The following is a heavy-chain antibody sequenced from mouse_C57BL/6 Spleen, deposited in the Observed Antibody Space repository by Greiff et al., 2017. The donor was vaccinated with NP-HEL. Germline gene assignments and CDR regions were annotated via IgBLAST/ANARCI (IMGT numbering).Heavy chain of an antibody. CDR3: ARVSSGSYAMDY. CDR1: GFTFSSYG. J-gene: IGHJ4*01. D-gene: IGHD3-2*02. V-gene: IGHV5-6*01. CDR2: ISSGGSYT. Sequence: EVQLVESGGDLVKPGGSLKLSCAASGFTFSSYGMSWVRQSPDKRLEWVATISSGGSYTYYPDSVKGRFTISRDNAKNTLYLQMSSLKSEDTAMYYCARVSSGSYAMDYWGQGTSVTVSS.